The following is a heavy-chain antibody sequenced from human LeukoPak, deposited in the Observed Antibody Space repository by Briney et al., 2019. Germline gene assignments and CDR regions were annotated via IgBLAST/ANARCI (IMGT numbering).Heavy chain of an antibody. V-gene: IGHV4-59*08. CDR2: IYHSGST. CDR1: GGSISSYY. CDR3: ARRRGISLDAFDI. Sequence: PSETLSLTCTVSGGSISSYYWSWIRQPPGKGLEWIGYIYHSGSTYYNPSLKSRVTISVDRSKNQFSLKLRSVTAADTAVYYCARRRGISLDAFDIWGQGTMVTVSS. J-gene: IGHJ3*02.